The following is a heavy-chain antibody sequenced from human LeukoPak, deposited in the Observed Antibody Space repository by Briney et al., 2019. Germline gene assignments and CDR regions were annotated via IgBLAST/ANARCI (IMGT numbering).Heavy chain of an antibody. Sequence: ASVKVSCKASGYTFTSYGISWVRQAPGQGLEWMGWISAYNGNTNYAQKLQGRVTMTTDTSTSTAYMELRSLRSDDTAVYYCARDRVIYGYVWGSYRYFDYWGQGTLVTVSS. CDR3: ARDRVIYGYVWGSYRYFDY. J-gene: IGHJ4*02. CDR2: ISAYNGNT. V-gene: IGHV1-18*01. CDR1: GYTFTSYG. D-gene: IGHD3-16*02.